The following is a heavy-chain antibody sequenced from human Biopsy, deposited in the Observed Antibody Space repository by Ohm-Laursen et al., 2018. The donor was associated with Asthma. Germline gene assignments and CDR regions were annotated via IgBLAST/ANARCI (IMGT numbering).Heavy chain of an antibody. D-gene: IGHD7-27*01. CDR1: GYTFIGYH. CDR3: ARGQKSPGDRWFDP. V-gene: IGHV1-2*06. Sequence: ASVKVSCKTSGYTFIGYHIRWVRQAPGQGLGGMGRINPNSGGTNYAQKFQGRVTMTSDTSISTAYMELSRLRSDDTALYYCARGQKSPGDRWFDPWGQGTLVTVSS. J-gene: IGHJ5*02. CDR2: INPNSGGT.